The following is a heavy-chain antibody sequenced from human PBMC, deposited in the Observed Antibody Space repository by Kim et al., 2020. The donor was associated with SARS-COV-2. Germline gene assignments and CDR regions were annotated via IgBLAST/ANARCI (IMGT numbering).Heavy chain of an antibody. J-gene: IGHJ4*02. V-gene: IGHV4-61*01. CDR3: ARGGSGYADY. CDR2: IYYSGST. Sequence: SETLSLTCTVSGGSVSSGSYYWSWIRQPPGKGLEWIGYIYYSGSTNYNPSLKSRVTISVDTSKNQFSLKLSSVTAADTAVYYCARGGSGYADYWGQGTLV. D-gene: IGHD3-3*01. CDR1: GGSVSSGSYY.